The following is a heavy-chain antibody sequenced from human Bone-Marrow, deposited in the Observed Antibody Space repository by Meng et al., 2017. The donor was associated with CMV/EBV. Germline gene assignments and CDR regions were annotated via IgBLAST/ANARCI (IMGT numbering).Heavy chain of an antibody. Sequence: GESLKISCAASGFTFSNYAMTWVRQAPGKGLEWVSVIYRDGGSTFYADSVKGRFTISRDNSKNTLYLQMNSLRAEDTAVYYCAKRTGGYFDYWGQGTLVTVSS. J-gene: IGHJ4*02. V-gene: IGHV3-23*03. CDR2: IYRDGGST. D-gene: IGHD7-27*01. CDR1: GFTFSNYA. CDR3: AKRTGGYFDY.